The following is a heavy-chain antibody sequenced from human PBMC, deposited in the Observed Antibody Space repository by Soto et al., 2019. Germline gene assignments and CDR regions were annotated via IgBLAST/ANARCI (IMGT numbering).Heavy chain of an antibody. CDR2: ISGSGGNT. V-gene: IGHV3-23*01. D-gene: IGHD2-15*01. CDR1: GFTFTSYA. J-gene: IGHJ5*02. Sequence: GGSLRLSCAPSGFTFTSYAMSWVRQAPGKGLEWVSVISGSGGNTHYADSVKGRLTISRDNSKNTLYLQMNSLRAEDTAVYYCAKDLGGYCSGGSCYSGWFDPWGQGTLVTVSS. CDR3: AKDLGGYCSGGSCYSGWFDP.